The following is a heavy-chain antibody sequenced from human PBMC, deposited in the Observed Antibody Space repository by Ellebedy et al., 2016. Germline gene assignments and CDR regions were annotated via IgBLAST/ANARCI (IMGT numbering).Heavy chain of an antibody. CDR3: AKGRDSSGYSPRALDY. CDR2: ISSSGDTT. V-gene: IGHV3-23*01. Sequence: GESLKISXAASGFTPSSYAMNWVRQAPGKGLEWVSAISSSGDTTHYADSVKGRFTISRDNSKNTLYLQMNSLRAEDTAVYYCAKGRDSSGYSPRALDYWGQGSLVTVSS. CDR1: GFTPSSYA. J-gene: IGHJ4*02. D-gene: IGHD3-22*01.